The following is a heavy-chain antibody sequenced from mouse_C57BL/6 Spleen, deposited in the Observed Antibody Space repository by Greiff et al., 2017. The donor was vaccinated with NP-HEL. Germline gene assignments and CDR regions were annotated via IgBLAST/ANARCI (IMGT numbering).Heavy chain of an antibody. V-gene: IGHV1-76*01. D-gene: IGHD2-2*01. CDR1: GYTFTDYY. J-gene: IGHJ4*01. Sequence: QVQLKESGAELVRPGASVKLSCKASGYTFTDYYINWVKQRPGQGLEWIARIYPGSGNTYYNEKFKGKATLTAEKSSSTAYMQLSSLTSEDSAVYFCARESDGYGAMDYWGQGTSVTVSS. CDR2: IYPGSGNT. CDR3: ARESDGYGAMDY.